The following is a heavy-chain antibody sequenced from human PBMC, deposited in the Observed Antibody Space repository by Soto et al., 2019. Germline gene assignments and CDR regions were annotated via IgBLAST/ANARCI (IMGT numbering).Heavy chain of an antibody. CDR2: ISGSGGST. CDR1: GFTFSSYA. CDR3: ADEGSDIVVVVAATGMDV. V-gene: IGHV3-23*01. D-gene: IGHD2-15*01. Sequence: PGGSLRLSCAASGFTFSSYAMSWVRQAPGKGLEWVSAISGSGGSTYYADSVKGRFTISRDNSKNTLYLQMNSLRAEDTAVYYCADEGSDIVVVVAATGMDVWGQGTTVTVSS. J-gene: IGHJ6*02.